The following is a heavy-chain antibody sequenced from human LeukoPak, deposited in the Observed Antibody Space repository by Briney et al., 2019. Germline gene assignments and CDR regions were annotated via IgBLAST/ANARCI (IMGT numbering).Heavy chain of an antibody. J-gene: IGHJ4*02. V-gene: IGHV3-30*04. D-gene: IGHD2-15*01. CDR3: ARDRPIVVVVAATGEFDY. CDR2: ISYDGSNK. Sequence: PGRSVTLSCAASGFTFSSYAMHWVRQAPGRGLEWVAVISYDGSNKYYADSVKGRFTISRDNSKNTLYLQMNSLRAEDTAVYYCARDRPIVVVVAATGEFDYWGQGTLVIVSS. CDR1: GFTFSSYA.